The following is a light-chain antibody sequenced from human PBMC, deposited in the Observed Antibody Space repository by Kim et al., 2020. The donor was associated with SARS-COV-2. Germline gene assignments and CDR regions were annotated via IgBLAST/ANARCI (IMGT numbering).Light chain of an antibody. CDR2: GAS. CDR3: QQYNNRPPWT. V-gene: IGKV3D-15*01. Sequence: SPGERAPLSCTASQSISSNLAWYQQKPGQAPRLLVFGASTRATGIPARFSGSGSGTEFTLTISSLQSEDFAIYYCQQYNNRPPWTFGQGTKVDIK. J-gene: IGKJ1*01. CDR1: QSISSN.